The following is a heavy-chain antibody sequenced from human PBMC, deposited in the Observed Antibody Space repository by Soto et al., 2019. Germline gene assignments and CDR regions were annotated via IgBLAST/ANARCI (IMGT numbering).Heavy chain of an antibody. J-gene: IGHJ4*02. V-gene: IGHV5-51*07. D-gene: IGHD3-22*01. CDR1: GCTLTSYL. CDR2: IYPDDSDT. Sequence: AESLKISFRISGCTLTSYLISLVHQMPGKGLYCMGIIYPDDSDTRYSPSFQCQVKISVDKSIDTAYLQWSGLKASDTAIYYCARRGKEFHRSFWLETWGPGTLVTVSS. CDR3: ARRGKEFHRSFWLET.